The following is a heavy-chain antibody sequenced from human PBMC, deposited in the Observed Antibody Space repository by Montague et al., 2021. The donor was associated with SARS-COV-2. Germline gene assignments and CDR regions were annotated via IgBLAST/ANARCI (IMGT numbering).Heavy chain of an antibody. CDR1: GGSISSGSYY. J-gene: IGHJ6*02. CDR2: IYTSGST. V-gene: IGHV4-61*02. D-gene: IGHD3-10*01. CDR3: ARFFGPYYYGLDV. Sequence: TLSLTCTVSGGSISSGSYYWSWIRQPAGKGLEWIGRIYTSGSTNYNPSLKSRVTISVDTSKNQFSLKLGSVTAADTAVYYCARFFGPYYYGLDVWGQGTTVTVSS.